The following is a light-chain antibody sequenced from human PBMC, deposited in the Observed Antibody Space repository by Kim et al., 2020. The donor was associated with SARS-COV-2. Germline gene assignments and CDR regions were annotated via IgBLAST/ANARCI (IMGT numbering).Light chain of an antibody. J-gene: IGKJ1*01. CDR2: AAS. Sequence: AFVGDRITITCRTSQSISRYLNWYRHKPGKAPKLLIYAASSLHSGVPSRFSCSGSGTDYTLSISSLQPGDFAAYYCQQSYSTSWTFGQGTKVDIK. CDR3: QQSYSTSWT. CDR1: QSISRY. V-gene: IGKV1-39*01.